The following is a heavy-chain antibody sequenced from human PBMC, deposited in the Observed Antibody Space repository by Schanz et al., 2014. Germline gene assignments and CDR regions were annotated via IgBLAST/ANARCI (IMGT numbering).Heavy chain of an antibody. V-gene: IGHV3-23*01. CDR1: GLIFSNYV. CDR2: IGTSGGT. J-gene: IGHJ4*02. Sequence: MQLLESGGGLVQPGGSLKLSCAASGLIFSNYVMSWVRQAPGKGLEWVSTIGTSGGTNYADSVKGRFTISSDNSKSTLYLQMSSLRAEDTAVYYCVRDSFFAFDYWGQGTLVTVSS. CDR3: VRDSFFAFDY. D-gene: IGHD3-3*01.